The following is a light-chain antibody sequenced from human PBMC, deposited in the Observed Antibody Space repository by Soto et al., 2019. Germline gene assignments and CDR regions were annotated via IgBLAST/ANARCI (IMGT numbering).Light chain of an antibody. V-gene: IGKV1-39*01. CDR3: QQSSSAPPT. J-gene: IGKJ1*01. CDR2: SAS. Sequence: DIQMAQSPSSLSASVGDRVTITCRASQTISSYLNWYQQKPGKAPKLLIYSASNLQSGVPSRFSGSGSGTDFTLTISSLQPEDFATYYCQQSSSAPPTFGQGTKV. CDR1: QTISSY.